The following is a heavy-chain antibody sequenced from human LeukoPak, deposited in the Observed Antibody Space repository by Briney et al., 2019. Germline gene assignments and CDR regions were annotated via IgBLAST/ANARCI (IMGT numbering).Heavy chain of an antibody. CDR2: INEDGSGS. CDR3: ARAKID. CDR1: GFSLSSSW. V-gene: IGHV3-7*03. Sequence: GGSLRLSCAAPGFSLSSSWMTWVRQAPGKGLEWVGNINEDGSGSNYVDSVKGRFTISGDNAKNSLWLQMNSLRAEDTGVYFCARAKIDWGQGTLVTVSS. J-gene: IGHJ4*02. D-gene: IGHD3-22*01.